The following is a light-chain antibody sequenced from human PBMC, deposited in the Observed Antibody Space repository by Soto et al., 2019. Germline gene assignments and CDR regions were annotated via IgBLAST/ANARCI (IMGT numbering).Light chain of an antibody. CDR3: QQRSNWHPRIA. CDR2: DES. J-gene: IGKJ3*01. CDR1: QSVSSS. V-gene: IGKV3-11*01. Sequence: XILLTQAPSTLSLSPGERATLSCRSIQSVSSSLAWYQQKPGQAPRRIIYDESNRATGIPARFSGSGSGTDFTLTLSSLAPEDFAVYYCQQRSNWHPRIAFGPGTKVDIK.